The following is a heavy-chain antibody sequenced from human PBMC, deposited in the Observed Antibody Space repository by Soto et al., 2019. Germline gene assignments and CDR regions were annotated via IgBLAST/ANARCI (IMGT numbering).Heavy chain of an antibody. D-gene: IGHD6-19*01. V-gene: IGHV4-39*01. CDR1: GGASSSNSYY. Sequence: SETLSLTCSVSGGASSSNSYYWVWIRQPPGKGLEWIGSIYYSGSTYYSPSLKSRVTISVDTSKNQFSLKLNSVTAADTAVYYCARGGAPYIIGWYAFDCWGQGTLVTVSS. CDR3: ARGGAPYIIGWYAFDC. J-gene: IGHJ4*02. CDR2: IYYSGST.